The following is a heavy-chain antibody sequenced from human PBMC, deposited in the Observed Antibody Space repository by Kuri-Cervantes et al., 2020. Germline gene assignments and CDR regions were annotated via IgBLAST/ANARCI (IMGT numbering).Heavy chain of an antibody. J-gene: IGHJ1*01. D-gene: IGHD3-22*01. Sequence: ASVKVSCKASGYSFGGYWINWVRQAPGQGLETMGGIKPSSGGTNSAQKPQGRPTVTRDTSIKIDQLDLSRVRSDDTAAYYCARGPAYYDTYGNPLQYFQHWGQGTLVTVSS. CDR2: IKPSSGGT. V-gene: IGHV1-2*02. CDR1: GYSFGGYW. CDR3: ARGPAYYDTYGNPLQYFQH.